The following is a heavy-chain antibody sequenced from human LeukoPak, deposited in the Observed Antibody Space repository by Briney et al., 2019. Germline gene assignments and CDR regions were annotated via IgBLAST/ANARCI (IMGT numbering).Heavy chain of an antibody. CDR2: ISYDGSNK. V-gene: IGHV3-30*18. D-gene: IGHD2-15*01. CDR3: AKDLGYCSGGSCYLYYYYYGMDV. J-gene: IGHJ6*02. CDR1: GFTFSSYG. Sequence: GGSLRLSCAASGFTFSSYGMHWVRQAPGKGLEWVAVISYDGSNKYYADSVKGRFTISRDNSKNTLYLQMNSLRAEDTAVYYCAKDLGYCSGGSCYLYYYYYGMDVWGQGTTVTVSS.